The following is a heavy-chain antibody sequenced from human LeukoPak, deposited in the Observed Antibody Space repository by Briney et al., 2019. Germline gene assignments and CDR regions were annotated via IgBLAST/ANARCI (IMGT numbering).Heavy chain of an antibody. CDR3: AKDMGSHGSGSYYAFDM. D-gene: IGHD3-10*01. CDR2: ISGSGGST. J-gene: IGHJ3*02. Sequence: GGSLRLSCAASGFTFSSYAMSWVRQAPGKGLEWVSAISGSGGSTYYADSVKGRFTLSRDSSRNTLYLQMNSLRAADTAVYYCAKDMGSHGSGSYYAFDMWGQGTMVTVSS. V-gene: IGHV3-23*01. CDR1: GFTFSSYA.